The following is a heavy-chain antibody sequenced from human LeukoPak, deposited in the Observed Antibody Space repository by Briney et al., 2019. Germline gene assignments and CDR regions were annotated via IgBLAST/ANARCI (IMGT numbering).Heavy chain of an antibody. V-gene: IGHV3-9*01. Sequence: PGGSLRLSCAASGFTFDDYAMHWVRQAPGKGLEWVSGISWNSGSIGYADSVKGRFTISRDNSKNTLYLQMNSLRAEDTAVYYCARGRRGTGDYFDYWGQGTLVTVSS. CDR2: ISWNSGSI. J-gene: IGHJ4*02. CDR1: GFTFDDYA. D-gene: IGHD3/OR15-3a*01. CDR3: ARGRRGTGDYFDY.